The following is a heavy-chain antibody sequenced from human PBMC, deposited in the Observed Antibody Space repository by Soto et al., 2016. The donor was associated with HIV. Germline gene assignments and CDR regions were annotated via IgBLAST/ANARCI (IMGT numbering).Heavy chain of an antibody. V-gene: IGHV3-23*01. J-gene: IGHJ4*02. Sequence: DVELLESGGGLVQPGGSLKVSCEGSGFTFSSYTMNWVRQSSGKGLEWVSGIGGSGGNIYYADSVKGRFTISRDNSKNTLYLQMNSLRAEDTAVYYCGRARYCSGGSCFLDYWGQGTRVTVSS. CDR2: IGGSGGNI. CDR3: GRARYCSGGSCFLDY. D-gene: IGHD2-15*01. CDR1: GFTFSSYT.